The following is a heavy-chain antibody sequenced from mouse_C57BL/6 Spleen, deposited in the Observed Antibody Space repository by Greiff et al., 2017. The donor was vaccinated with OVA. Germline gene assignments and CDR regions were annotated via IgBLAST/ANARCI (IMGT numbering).Heavy chain of an antibody. Sequence: VQLQQPGAELVRPGTSVKLSCKASGYTFTSYWMHWVKQRPGQGLEWIGVIDPSDSYTKYNQKFKGKATLTVDTSSSTAYMQLSSLTSEDSAVDYCARAVWERGFAYWGQGTLVTVSA. V-gene: IGHV1-59*01. CDR1: GYTFTSYW. J-gene: IGHJ3*01. CDR3: ARAVWERGFAY. CDR2: IDPSDSYT. D-gene: IGHD4-1*01.